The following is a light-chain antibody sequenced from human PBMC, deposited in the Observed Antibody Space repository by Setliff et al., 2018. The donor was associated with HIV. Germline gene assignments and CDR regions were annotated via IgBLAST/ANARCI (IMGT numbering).Light chain of an antibody. J-gene: IGLJ1*01. Sequence: QSVLTQPTSVSGSPGQSITISCTGTSGDVGRYNLVSWYQQQPGKPPKLMIYQASKRPSGVSNRLSGSKSGNTASLTLSGLQAEDGADYYCCSNTGSNTYVFGTGTKVTVL. CDR3: CSNTGSNTYV. V-gene: IGLV2-23*01. CDR2: QAS. CDR1: SGDVGRYNL.